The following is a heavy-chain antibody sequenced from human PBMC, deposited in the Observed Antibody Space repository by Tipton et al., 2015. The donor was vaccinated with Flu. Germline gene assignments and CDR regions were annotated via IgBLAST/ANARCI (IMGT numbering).Heavy chain of an antibody. CDR3: ARDLSFDY. Sequence: RLVQSGAEVKMPGASVKVSCKASGYTFTGYFMHWVRQAPGQRLEWVAIINPSGGSTKYTQKFQGRVTVTRDTSTSTVYMELSSLRSEDTAVYYCARDLSFDYWGQGTLVTVSS. CDR1: GYTFTGYF. CDR2: INPSGGST. V-gene: IGHV1-46*01. J-gene: IGHJ4*02.